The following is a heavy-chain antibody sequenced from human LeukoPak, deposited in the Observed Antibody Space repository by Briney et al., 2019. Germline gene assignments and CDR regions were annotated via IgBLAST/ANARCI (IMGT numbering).Heavy chain of an antibody. CDR1: GFTFSSYA. CDR3: AKQGFGC. J-gene: IGHJ4*02. CDR2: ISYDGSNK. Sequence: GGSLRLSCAASGFTFSSYAMHWVRQAPGKGLEWVAVISYDGSNKYYADSVKGRFTISRDNSKNTMYLQVNSLRAEDTAVYYCAKQGFGCWGQGTLVTVSS. V-gene: IGHV3-30-3*02.